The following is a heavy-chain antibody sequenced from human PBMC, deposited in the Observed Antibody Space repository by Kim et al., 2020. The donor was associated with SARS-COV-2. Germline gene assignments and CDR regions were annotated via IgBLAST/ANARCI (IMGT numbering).Heavy chain of an antibody. V-gene: IGHV4-34*01. CDR3: ARGPRVYSYGRYYFDY. J-gene: IGHJ4*02. D-gene: IGHD5-18*01. Sequence: SETLSLTCAVYGGSFSGYYWSWIRQPPGKGLEWIGEINHSGSTNYNPSLKSRVTISVDTSKNQFSLKLSSVTAADTAVYYCARGPRVYSYGRYYFDYWGQGTLVTVSS. CDR1: GGSFSGYY. CDR2: INHSGST.